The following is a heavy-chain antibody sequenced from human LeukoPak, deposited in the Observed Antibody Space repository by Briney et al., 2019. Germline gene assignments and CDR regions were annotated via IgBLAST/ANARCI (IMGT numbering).Heavy chain of an antibody. D-gene: IGHD5-24*01. CDR2: IRSGGSDK. V-gene: IGHV3-30*02. CDR1: GFTFSSYG. Sequence: PGGSLRLSCAASGFTFSSYGMHWVRQAPGKGLEWVAFIRSGGSDKYFADSVKGRFTISRDNSKNTLYLQMNSLRAEDTAIYYCAKGRYRDGYKYYFDYWGQGTLVTVSS. CDR3: AKGRYRDGYKYYFDY. J-gene: IGHJ4*02.